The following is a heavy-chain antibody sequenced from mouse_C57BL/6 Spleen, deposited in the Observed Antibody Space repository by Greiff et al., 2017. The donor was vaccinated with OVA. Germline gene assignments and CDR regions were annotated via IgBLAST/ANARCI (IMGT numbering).Heavy chain of an antibody. CDR1: GFNIKNTY. J-gene: IGHJ3*01. CDR2: IDPANGNT. Sequence: VQLKQSVAELVRPGASVKLSCTASGFNIKNTYMHWVKQRPEQGLEWIGTIDPANGNTKYAPKFPGKATITADTSSHTAYLQLSSLTSEDTAIYYCARSRDYGSSPWFAYWGQGTLVTVSA. V-gene: IGHV14-3*01. CDR3: ARSRDYGSSPWFAY. D-gene: IGHD1-1*01.